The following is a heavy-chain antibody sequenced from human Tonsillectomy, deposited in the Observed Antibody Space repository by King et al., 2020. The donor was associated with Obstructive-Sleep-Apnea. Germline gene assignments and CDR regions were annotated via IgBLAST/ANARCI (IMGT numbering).Heavy chain of an antibody. CDR2: IDPSDAYT. D-gene: IGHD6-19*01. CDR3: ARHGGGIALADY. J-gene: IGHJ4*02. Sequence: QLVQSGAEVKKPGESLRISCKGSGYSFTSYWINWVRQMPGKGLEWMGRIDPSDAYTNYSPSFQGHVTISADKSISTAYLQWSSLKASDTAMYYCARHGGGIALADYWGQGTLVTVSS. V-gene: IGHV5-10-1*03. CDR1: GYSFTSYW.